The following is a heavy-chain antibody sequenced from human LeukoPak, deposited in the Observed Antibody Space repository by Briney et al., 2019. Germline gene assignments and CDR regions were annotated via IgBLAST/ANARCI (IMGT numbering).Heavy chain of an antibody. J-gene: IGHJ4*02. V-gene: IGHV1-69*06. CDR1: GGTFSSYA. D-gene: IGHD5-12*01. Sequence: SVKVSCKASGGTFSSYAISWVRQAPGQGLEWIGGIIPIFGTANYAQKFQGRVTITADKSTSTAYMELSSLRSEDADVYYCAREEWNLQYSGYDWTYYFDYWGQGTLVTVSS. CDR2: IIPIFGTA. CDR3: AREEWNLQYSGYDWTYYFDY.